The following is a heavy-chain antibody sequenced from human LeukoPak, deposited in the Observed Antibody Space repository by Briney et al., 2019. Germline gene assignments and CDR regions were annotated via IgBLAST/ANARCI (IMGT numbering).Heavy chain of an antibody. D-gene: IGHD3-22*01. CDR2: ISSSSSYI. V-gene: IGHV3-21*01. CDR3: ARSGYYYDSSGYLGAFDI. Sequence: GGSLRLSCAASGFTFSIYSMNWVRQAPGKGLEWVSSISSSSSYIYYADSVKGRFTISRDNAKNSLYLQMNSLRAEDTAVYYCARSGYYYDSSGYLGAFDIWGQGTMVTVSS. CDR1: GFTFSIYS. J-gene: IGHJ3*02.